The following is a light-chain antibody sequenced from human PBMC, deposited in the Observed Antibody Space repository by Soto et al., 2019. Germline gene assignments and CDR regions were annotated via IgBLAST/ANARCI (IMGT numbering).Light chain of an antibody. CDR1: QSVSSSY. Sequence: EIVFTHSPGTLSLSPGGRATLSCRASQSVSSSYLAWYQQKPGQAPRLLIYGASSRATGIPDRFSGSGSGTDFTLTISRLEPEDFAVYYCQQYGSSPRTFGQGTRLEIK. V-gene: IGKV3-20*01. J-gene: IGKJ5*01. CDR3: QQYGSSPRT. CDR2: GAS.